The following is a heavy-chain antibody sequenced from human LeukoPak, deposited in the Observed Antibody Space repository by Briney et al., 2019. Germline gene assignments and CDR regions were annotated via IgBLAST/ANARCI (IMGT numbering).Heavy chain of an antibody. V-gene: IGHV3-48*01. D-gene: IGHD6-19*01. Sequence: GGSLRLSCAASGFTFSSYSMNWVRQAPGKGLEWVSYISSSSSTIYYADSVKGRFTISRDNAKNSLYLQMNSLRAEDTAVYYCARDPSGYSGGWPVGYYYYYYGMDVWGQGTTVTVSS. J-gene: IGHJ6*02. CDR1: GFTFSSYS. CDR2: ISSSSSTI. CDR3: ARDPSGYSGGWPVGYYYYYYGMDV.